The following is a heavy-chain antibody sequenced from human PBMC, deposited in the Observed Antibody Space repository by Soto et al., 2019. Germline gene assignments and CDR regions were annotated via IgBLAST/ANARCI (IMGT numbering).Heavy chain of an antibody. V-gene: IGHV1-69*01. D-gene: IGHD2-15*01. CDR1: GGTFSSYA. J-gene: IGHJ6*02. Sequence: QVQLVQSGAEVKKPGSWVKVSCKASGGTFSSYAISWVRQAPGQGLEWMGGIIPIFGTANYAQKFQGRVTITADESTSTAYIELSSRRSEDTAVYYCARVRPSGAGGYYCMDVWGQGTTVTVSS. CDR2: IIPIFGTA. CDR3: ARVRPSGAGGYYCMDV.